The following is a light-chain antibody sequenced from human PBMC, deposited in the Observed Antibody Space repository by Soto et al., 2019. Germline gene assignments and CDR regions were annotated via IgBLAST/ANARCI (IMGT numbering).Light chain of an antibody. CDR3: AAWDDSLNNWV. CDR2: PNN. Sequence: QFVLTQPPSASGTPGQRVTISCSGSTSTFRSNTVNWYQQLPRTAPKLLIYPNNQRPSGVPDRFSASKSGTSASLAISGLQSEDEADYYCAAWDDSLNNWVFGGGTKLTVL. V-gene: IGLV1-44*01. CDR1: TSTFRSNT. J-gene: IGLJ3*02.